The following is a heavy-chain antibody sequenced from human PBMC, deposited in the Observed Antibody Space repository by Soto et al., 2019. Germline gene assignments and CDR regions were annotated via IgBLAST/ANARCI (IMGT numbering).Heavy chain of an antibody. J-gene: IGHJ6*03. CDR1: GYTFTSYG. CDR2: ISAYNGNT. CDR3: ARHVFGGSSLGIYYYYYMDV. Sequence: ASVKVSCKASGYTFTSYGISWVRQAPGQGLEWMGWISAYNGNTNYAQKLQGRVTMTTDTSTSTAYMELRSLRSDDTAGYYCARHVFGGSSLGIYYYYYMDVWGKGTTVTVSS. V-gene: IGHV1-18*01. D-gene: IGHD3-3*01.